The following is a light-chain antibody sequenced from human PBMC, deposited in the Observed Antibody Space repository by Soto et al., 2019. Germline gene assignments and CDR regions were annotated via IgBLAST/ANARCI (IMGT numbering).Light chain of an antibody. CDR1: SSDVGGYNY. J-gene: IGLJ2*01. CDR2: EVD. Sequence: QSALTQPASVSGSPGQSITISCTGTSSDVGGYNYVSWYQHHPGKAPKLIIYEVDYRPSVVSHRFSGSKSGNTASLTISGLQAEDAADYHFSSYTNSKTVVFGGGTKLTVL. V-gene: IGLV2-14*01. CDR3: SSYTNSKTVV.